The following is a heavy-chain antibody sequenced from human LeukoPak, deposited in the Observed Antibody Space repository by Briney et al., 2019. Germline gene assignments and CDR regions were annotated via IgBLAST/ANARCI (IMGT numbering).Heavy chain of an antibody. CDR2: INSDGSST. J-gene: IGHJ4*02. D-gene: IGHD6-19*01. CDR1: GFTFSSYW. V-gene: IGHV3-74*01. CDR3: ARGVRSSGWHSAHECGY. Sequence: GGSLRLSCAASGFTFSSYWMHWVRQAPGKGLVWVSRINSDGSSTSYADSVKGRFTISRDNAKNTLYLQMNSLRAEDTAVYYCARGVRSSGWHSAHECGYWGQGTLVTVSS.